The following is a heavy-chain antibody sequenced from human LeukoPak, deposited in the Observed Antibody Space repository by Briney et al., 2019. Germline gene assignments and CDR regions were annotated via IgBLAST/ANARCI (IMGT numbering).Heavy chain of an antibody. CDR1: GGSISSSSYY. D-gene: IGHD1-26*01. CDR2: IYYSGST. Sequence: SETLSLTCTVSGGSISSSSYYWGWIRQPPGKGLEWIGSIYYSGSTYYNPSLKSRVTISVDTSKNQFSLKLSSVTAADTAVYYCARDQGGKEVDYWGQGTLVTVSS. J-gene: IGHJ4*02. CDR3: ARDQGGKEVDY. V-gene: IGHV4-39*07.